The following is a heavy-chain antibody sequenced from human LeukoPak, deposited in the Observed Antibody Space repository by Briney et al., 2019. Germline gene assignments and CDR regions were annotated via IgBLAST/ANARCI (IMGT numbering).Heavy chain of an antibody. J-gene: IGHJ4*02. D-gene: IGHD3-9*01. Sequence: PGGSLRLSCAASGFTFSSYAMSWVRQAPGKGLEWVSAISGSGGSTYYADSVKGRFTISRDNSKNTLYLQMNGLRAEDTAVYYCAKDRRYFDWLSPFDYWGQGTLVTVSS. CDR3: AKDRRYFDWLSPFDY. V-gene: IGHV3-23*01. CDR1: GFTFSSYA. CDR2: ISGSGGST.